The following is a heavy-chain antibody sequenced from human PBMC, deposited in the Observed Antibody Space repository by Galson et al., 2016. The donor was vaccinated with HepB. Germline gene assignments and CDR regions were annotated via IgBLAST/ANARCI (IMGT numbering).Heavy chain of an antibody. Sequence: SLRLSCAASGFTFSNSGMTWVRKAPGKGLKVVSRITRSGDITDYADSVKGRFTISRDNSKNTLSLQMNSLTADDTAIYYCVQGSTAPAVWGKGTTVTVSP. V-gene: IGHV3-23*01. CDR3: VQGSTAPAV. CDR1: GFTFSNSG. D-gene: IGHD1-26*01. J-gene: IGHJ6*04. CDR2: ITRSGDIT.